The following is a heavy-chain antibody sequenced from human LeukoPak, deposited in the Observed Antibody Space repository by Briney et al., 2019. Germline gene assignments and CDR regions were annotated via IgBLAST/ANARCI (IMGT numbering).Heavy chain of an antibody. Sequence: GGALKLSFAATGFTFSGSAMHGVRQAAGKGLDWVGRSSSKANSYATVYAASVKGRFTISRDDSKNTAYLQMNSLKTEDTAVYYCTSRMTTYDYYYYYGMDVWGQGTTVTVSS. J-gene: IGHJ6*02. D-gene: IGHD1-1*01. CDR2: SSSKANSYAT. CDR3: TSRMTTYDYYYYYGMDV. CDR1: GFTFSGSA. V-gene: IGHV3-73*01.